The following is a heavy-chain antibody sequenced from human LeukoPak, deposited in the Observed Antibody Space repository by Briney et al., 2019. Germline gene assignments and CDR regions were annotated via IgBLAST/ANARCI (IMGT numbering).Heavy chain of an antibody. V-gene: IGHV4-59*08. Sequence: KPSETLCLTCTVSGGCISSYYWSWIRQPPGKGLEWIGYIYYSGSTNYNPSLKSRVTISVDTSKNQFSLKLSSVTAADTAVYYCARQHGGWFDPWGQGTLVTVSS. J-gene: IGHJ5*02. CDR2: IYYSGST. CDR3: ARQHGGWFDP. CDR1: GGCISSYY.